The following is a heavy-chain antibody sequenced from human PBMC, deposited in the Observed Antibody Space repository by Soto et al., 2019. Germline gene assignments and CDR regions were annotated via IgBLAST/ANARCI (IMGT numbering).Heavy chain of an antibody. Sequence: SETLSLTCTVSGGSISSGGYYWSWIRQHPGKGLEWIGYIYYSGSTYYNPSLKSRVTISVDTSKNQFSLKLSSVTAADTAVYYCARACYDAQGYLLALWGLGTLDTGSS. CDR2: IYYSGST. CDR1: GGSISSGGYY. CDR3: ARACYDAQGYLLAL. J-gene: IGHJ5*02. D-gene: IGHD3-16*01. V-gene: IGHV4-31*03.